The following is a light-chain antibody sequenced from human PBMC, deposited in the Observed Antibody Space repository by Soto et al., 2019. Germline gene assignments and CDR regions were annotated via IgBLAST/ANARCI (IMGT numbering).Light chain of an antibody. J-gene: IGKJ1*01. CDR1: QNVDSNS. CDR3: QQYGSLSWT. Sequence: EIVLTQSPGTLSLSPGERATLSCRASQNVDSNSLAWYQQKPGQAPRIIIFGASGRATGIPDRSSGSGSGTDFTLTISRLEPEDFAVYYCQQYGSLSWTFGQGTKVDIK. CDR2: GAS. V-gene: IGKV3-20*01.